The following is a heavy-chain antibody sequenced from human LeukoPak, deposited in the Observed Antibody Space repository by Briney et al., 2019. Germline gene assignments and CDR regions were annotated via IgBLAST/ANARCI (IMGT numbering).Heavy chain of an antibody. D-gene: IGHD2-8*01. V-gene: IGHV3-23*01. CDR1: GFVFSTYA. CDR2: VSGSGGST. Sequence: VGCLRLSCAASGFVFSTYAMSWLRQAVGKGLECVSTVSGSGGSTYYADSVKGRFTISRDNSKNTVYLQMNSLRAEDTAVYYCAKDRSCIHDVCHGDFDYWGHGTLVTVSS. J-gene: IGHJ4*01. CDR3: AKDRSCIHDVCHGDFDY.